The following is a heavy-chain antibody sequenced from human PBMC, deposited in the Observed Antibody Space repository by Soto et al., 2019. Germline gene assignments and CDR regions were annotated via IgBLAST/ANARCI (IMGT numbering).Heavy chain of an antibody. J-gene: IGHJ4*02. CDR3: ATLPRTIERTPAAIWSFDS. CDR1: GYSLSDLS. D-gene: IGHD2-2*01. V-gene: IGHV1-24*01. Sequence: ASVKVSCKVSGYSLSDLSIHWVRQAPGKGLEWMGGLDAEDGETIYAQKLQGRGTMTEDTSTDTAYMELSSLTSEDTAMYYCATLPRTIERTPAAIWSFDSWGQGTLVTISS. CDR2: LDAEDGET.